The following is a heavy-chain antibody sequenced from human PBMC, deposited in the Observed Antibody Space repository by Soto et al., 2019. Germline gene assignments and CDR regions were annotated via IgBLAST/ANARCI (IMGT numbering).Heavy chain of an antibody. CDR2: IKQDGSEK. Sequence: GGSLRLSCAASGFTFSSYWMSWVRQAPGKGLEWVANIKQDGSEKYYVDSVKGRFTISRDNAKNSLYPQMNSLRAEDTAVYYCARVMVVAAFDYWGQGTLVTVSS. CDR1: GFTFSSYW. CDR3: ARVMVVAAFDY. D-gene: IGHD2-15*01. J-gene: IGHJ4*02. V-gene: IGHV3-7*03.